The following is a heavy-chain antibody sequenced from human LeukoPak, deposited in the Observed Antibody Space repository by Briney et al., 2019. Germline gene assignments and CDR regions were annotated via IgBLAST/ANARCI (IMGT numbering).Heavy chain of an antibody. CDR2: IYYSGST. J-gene: IGHJ4*02. Sequence: SETLSLTCAVSGYSISSGYYCGWIRQPPGKGLEWIGYIYYSGSTSYNPSLKSRVTISVDTSKNQFSLKLSSVTAADTAVYYCARGGRYCSGGSCPIDYWGQGTLVTVSS. D-gene: IGHD2-15*01. CDR1: GYSISSGYY. V-gene: IGHV4-61*01. CDR3: ARGGRYCSGGSCPIDY.